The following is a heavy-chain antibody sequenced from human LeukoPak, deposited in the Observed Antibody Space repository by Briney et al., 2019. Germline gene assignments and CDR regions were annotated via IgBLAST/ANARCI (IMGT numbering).Heavy chain of an antibody. J-gene: IGHJ4*02. CDR3: ARATFLRYFDY. V-gene: IGHV3-48*03. CDR2: ISSSGSTI. D-gene: IGHD3-16*01. CDR1: GFTFSSYE. Sequence: GGSLRLSCAASGFTFSSYEMNWVRQAPGKGLEWVSYISSSGSTIYYADSVKGRFTISRDNAENSLYLQMNSLRAEDTAVYYCARATFLRYFDYWGQGTLVTVSS.